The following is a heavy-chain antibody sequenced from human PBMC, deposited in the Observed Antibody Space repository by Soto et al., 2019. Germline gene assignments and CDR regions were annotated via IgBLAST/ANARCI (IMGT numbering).Heavy chain of an antibody. J-gene: IGHJ4*02. CDR2: VSGYNGNT. CDR3: ERDLGAKVYY. Sequence: QVQLVQSGAEVKKPGASVKVSCKASGYTFTSHGISWVRQAPGQGLEWMGWVSGYNGNTNYEQKFQGRVNMNKDTSTTTAYMELRSMTSDDTAVYYCERDLGAKVYYWGQGTLVTVSS. V-gene: IGHV1-18*01. CDR1: GYTFTSHG. D-gene: IGHD3-16*01.